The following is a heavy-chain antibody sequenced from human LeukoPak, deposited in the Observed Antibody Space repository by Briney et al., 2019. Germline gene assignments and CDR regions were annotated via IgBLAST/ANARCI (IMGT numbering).Heavy chain of an antibody. Sequence: SETLSLTCTVSGGSISSYYWTWIRQPPGKGLEWIGYIYYTGSTNYNPSLKSRVTISVDTSKNQFSLKLSSVTAADTAVYYCARTRYYYNSRSYGAPYYFDYWGQGTLVTVSS. CDR3: ARTRYYYNSRSYGAPYYFDY. CDR2: IYYTGST. V-gene: IGHV4-59*08. J-gene: IGHJ4*02. CDR1: GGSISSYY. D-gene: IGHD3-10*01.